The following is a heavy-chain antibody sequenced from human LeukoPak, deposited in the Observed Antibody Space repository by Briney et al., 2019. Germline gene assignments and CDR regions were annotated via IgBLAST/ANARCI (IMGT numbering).Heavy chain of an antibody. D-gene: IGHD1-26*01. CDR2: VHSSGGVI. V-gene: IGHV1-46*01. J-gene: IGHJ5*02. CDR1: GYTFTSDY. CDR3: AGSSHQRNWFAP. Sequence: ASVKVSCKASGYTFTSDYMNWVRQAPGQGLEWMGIVHSSGGVIKYAQEFQDRLTVTRDTSTSTIYMELSSLRSEDTAVYYCAGSSHQRNWFAPWGQGTLVIVSS.